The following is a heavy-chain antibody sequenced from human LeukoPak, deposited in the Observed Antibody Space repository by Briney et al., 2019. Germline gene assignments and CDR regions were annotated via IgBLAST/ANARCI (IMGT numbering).Heavy chain of an antibody. D-gene: IGHD3-9*01. Sequence: SETLSLTCTVSGGSINNYYWTWIRQPAGKGLEWIGRIYSSGKTNYNPSLKSRVTMSVDTSNNQLSLMMTSVTAADTAVFYCARTPQGDNYFDYWGQGHLVTVSS. V-gene: IGHV4-4*07. CDR2: IYSSGKT. CDR3: ARTPQGDNYFDY. CDR1: GGSINNYY. J-gene: IGHJ4*02.